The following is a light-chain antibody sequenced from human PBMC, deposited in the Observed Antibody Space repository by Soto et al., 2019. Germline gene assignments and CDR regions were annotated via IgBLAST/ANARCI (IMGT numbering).Light chain of an antibody. CDR1: QAVSTW. Sequence: DIQMTQSPSFVSASVVDRVTITCLASQAVSTWLAWYQQKPGDAPKLLIYAASTLQSGVPSRFSGSGSGTDFTLTIRNLQPEDFATYYCQQANSFPLTFGGGTKVDIK. V-gene: IGKV1-12*01. J-gene: IGKJ4*01. CDR3: QQANSFPLT. CDR2: AAS.